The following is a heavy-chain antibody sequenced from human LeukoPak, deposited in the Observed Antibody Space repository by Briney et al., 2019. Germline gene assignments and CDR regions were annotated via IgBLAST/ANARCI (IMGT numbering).Heavy chain of an antibody. CDR2: ISSSSSYI. D-gene: IGHD3-3*01. CDR1: GFTFSSYS. CDR3: ARDMPIFGVVIRSYGMDV. V-gene: IGHV3-21*01. Sequence: PGGSLRLSCAASGFTFSSYSMNWVRQAPGKGLEWVSSISSSSSYIYYADSVKGRFTISRDNAKNSLYLQMNSLRAEDTAVYYCARDMPIFGVVIRSYGMDVWGQGTTVTVSS. J-gene: IGHJ6*02.